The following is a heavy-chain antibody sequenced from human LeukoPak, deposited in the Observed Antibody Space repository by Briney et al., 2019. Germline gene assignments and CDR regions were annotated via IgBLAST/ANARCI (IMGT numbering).Heavy chain of an antibody. D-gene: IGHD5-24*01. CDR1: GFTFSSYG. V-gene: IGHV3-33*01. CDR2: IWYDGSNK. J-gene: IGHJ4*02. CDR3: ARDVEAF. Sequence: GGSLRLSCAASGFTFSSYGMHWVRQAPGKGLEWVAVIWYDGSNKYYADSVKGRFTISRDNAKNSLYLQMNSLRAEDTAVYYCARDVEAFWGQGTLVTVSS.